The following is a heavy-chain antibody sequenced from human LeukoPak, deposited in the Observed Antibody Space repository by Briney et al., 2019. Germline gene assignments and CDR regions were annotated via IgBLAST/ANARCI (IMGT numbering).Heavy chain of an antibody. CDR2: ISGTGGST. CDR3: ANGSFDY. Sequence: GGSLRLSCAASGFTFNNYAMSWVRQAPGKGLEWVSTISGTGGSTYYTDSVKGRLTTTRDNSKNTLYLRMNSLRAEDTAIYFCANGSFDYWGQGTLVTVSS. V-gene: IGHV3-23*01. CDR1: GFTFNNYA. J-gene: IGHJ4*02.